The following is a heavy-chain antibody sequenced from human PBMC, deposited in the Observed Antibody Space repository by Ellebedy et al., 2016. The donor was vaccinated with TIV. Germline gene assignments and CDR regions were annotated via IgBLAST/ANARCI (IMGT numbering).Heavy chain of an antibody. Sequence: GESLKISXAASGFTFSSYAMSWVRQAPGKGLEWVSAISGSGGSTYYADSVKGRFTISRDNSKNTLYLQMNSLRAEDTAVYYCAKTVIVVVPAARFDYWGQGTLVTVSS. CDR3: AKTVIVVVPAARFDY. CDR2: ISGSGGST. D-gene: IGHD2-2*01. CDR1: GFTFSSYA. V-gene: IGHV3-23*01. J-gene: IGHJ4*02.